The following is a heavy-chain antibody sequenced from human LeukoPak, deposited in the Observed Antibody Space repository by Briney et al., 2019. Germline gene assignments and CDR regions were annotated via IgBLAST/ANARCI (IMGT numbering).Heavy chain of an antibody. J-gene: IGHJ6*02. CDR2: INHSGST. D-gene: IGHD3-22*01. CDR3: ARVTYYYDSSGSCCGMDV. Sequence: PSETLSLTCAVYGGSFSGYYWSWIRQPPGKGLEWIGEINHSGSTNYNPSLKSRVTISVDTSKNQFSLKLSSVTAADTAVYYCARVTYYYDSSGSCCGMDVWGQGTTVTVSS. V-gene: IGHV4-34*01. CDR1: GGSFSGYY.